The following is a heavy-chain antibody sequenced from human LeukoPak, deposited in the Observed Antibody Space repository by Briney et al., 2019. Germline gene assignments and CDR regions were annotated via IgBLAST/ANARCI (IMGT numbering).Heavy chain of an antibody. CDR1: GGSISIYY. Sequence: SETLSLTCTVSGGSISIYYWSWIRQPPGKGLEWIGYIYYSGSTNYNPSLKSRVTISVDTSKNQFSLKLSSVTAADTAVYYCAAGGYPPPFDYWGQGTLVTVSS. CDR3: AAGGYPPPFDY. D-gene: IGHD2-8*02. CDR2: IYYSGST. V-gene: IGHV4-59*08. J-gene: IGHJ4*02.